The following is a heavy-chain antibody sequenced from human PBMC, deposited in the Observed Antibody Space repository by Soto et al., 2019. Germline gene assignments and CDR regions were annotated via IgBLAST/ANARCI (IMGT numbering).Heavy chain of an antibody. J-gene: IGHJ4*02. D-gene: IGHD2-21*01. CDR2: IYYGGTT. CDR3: ARLGAYYQSLDF. CDR1: GGSVSSGNYY. Sequence: SETLSLTCTVSGGSVSSGNYYWSWIRQPPGKGLEWVGYIYYGGTTSYNPSLKSRVTISLETSKSQLSLRLASVTAADTAVYYFARLGAYYQSLDFWGPGTLVTVSS. V-gene: IGHV4-61*01.